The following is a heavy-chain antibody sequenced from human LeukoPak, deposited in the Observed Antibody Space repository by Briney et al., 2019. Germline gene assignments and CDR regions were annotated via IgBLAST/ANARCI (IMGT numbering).Heavy chain of an antibody. J-gene: IGHJ4*02. V-gene: IGHV3-21*01. CDR1: GFTFSSYS. Sequence: PGGSLRLSCAASGFTFSSYSMNWVRQAPGKGLEWVSSISSSSSYIYYADSVKGRFTISGDNAKNSLYLQMNSLRAEDTAVYYCARDWKSGWYSAFDYWGQGTLVTVSS. CDR3: ARDWKSGWYSAFDY. CDR2: ISSSSSYI. D-gene: IGHD6-19*01.